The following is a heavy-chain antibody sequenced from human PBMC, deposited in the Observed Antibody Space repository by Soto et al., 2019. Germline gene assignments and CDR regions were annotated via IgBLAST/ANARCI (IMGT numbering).Heavy chain of an antibody. J-gene: IGHJ3*01. CDR2: IYWDHDQ. Sequence: QITLKESGPSLVKPTQTLTLTCTFSGFSLTTYGVGVGWVRQPPGKALEWLAIIYWDHDQYFSPSLKDRLTTSYDTSTNPVVLTMTSIDTVDPATYSRAHFVRTSDVWGHGTVVTVSS. CDR3: AHFVRTSDV. V-gene: IGHV2-5*02. CDR1: GFSLTTYGVG. D-gene: IGHD3-10*02.